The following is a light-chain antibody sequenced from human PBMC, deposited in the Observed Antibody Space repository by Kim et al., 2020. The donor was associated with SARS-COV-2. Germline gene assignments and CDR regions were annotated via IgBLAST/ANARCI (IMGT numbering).Light chain of an antibody. CDR3: QQRDSWPLT. J-gene: IGKJ4*01. Sequence: LAPGERATLSRRASQSISSYLAWYQQKPGQAPRLLIHDATNRATGIPARFSGSGSGTDFTLTISSLEPEDFAVYYCQQRDSWPLTFGGGTKVDIK. V-gene: IGKV3-11*01. CDR1: QSISSY. CDR2: DAT.